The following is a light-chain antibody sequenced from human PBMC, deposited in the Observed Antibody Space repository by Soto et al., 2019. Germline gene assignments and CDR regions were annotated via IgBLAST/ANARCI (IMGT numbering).Light chain of an antibody. CDR2: DAS. V-gene: IGKV3-11*01. CDR3: QQRSNWWT. CDR1: QSVRSY. Sequence: EIVLTQSPATLSLSPGERATLSCRASQSVRSYLAWYQQKPGQAPRLLIYDASNRATGIPARFSGSWSGTDFTLTISSLEPEDFAVYYCQQRSNWWTFGQGTKVEIK. J-gene: IGKJ1*01.